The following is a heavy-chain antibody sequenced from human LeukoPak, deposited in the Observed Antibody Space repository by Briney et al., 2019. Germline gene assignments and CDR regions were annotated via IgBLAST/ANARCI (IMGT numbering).Heavy chain of an antibody. Sequence: GGSLRLSCAASGFTFNNFAMSWVRQAPGKGLEWVSGIPARGSDTYYTDSVKGRFTISRDNSKDTLYLQMNSLGAEDTAVYYCAKEWSQGGSPLLDYWGHGTLVTVSS. CDR2: IPARGSDT. J-gene: IGHJ4*01. V-gene: IGHV3-23*01. CDR3: AKEWSQGGSPLLDY. D-gene: IGHD2-15*01. CDR1: GFTFNNFA.